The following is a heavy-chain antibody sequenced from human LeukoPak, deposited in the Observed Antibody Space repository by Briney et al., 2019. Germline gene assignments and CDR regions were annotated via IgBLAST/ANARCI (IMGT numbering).Heavy chain of an antibody. CDR3: ARDEVGGSYAY. CDR1: GFTFSRYW. D-gene: IGHD1-26*01. J-gene: IGHJ4*02. CDR2: IKEDGSKK. Sequence: AGGSLRLSCVVSGFTFSRYWMSWVRQAAGKGLEWVANIKEDGSKKDYVDSVKGRFTISRDNAKNSLYLEMNSLRAEDTAVYYCARDEVGGSYAYWGQGTLVTVSS. V-gene: IGHV3-7*01.